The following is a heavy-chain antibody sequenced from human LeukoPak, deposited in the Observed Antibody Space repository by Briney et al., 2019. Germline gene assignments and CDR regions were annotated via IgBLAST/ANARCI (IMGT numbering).Heavy chain of an antibody. CDR1: GGSISRSSSY. V-gene: IGHV4-39*01. CDR3: ARGRDGDPRGNWFDP. CDR2: FYHSGIT. J-gene: IGHJ5*02. D-gene: IGHD4-17*01. Sequence: SETLSLTCTVSGGSISRSSSYWGWVRQPPGSTLEWIGNFYHSGITYYNPALKSRVTMSVDTSKNQFSLKLTSVTAADTAVYYCARGRDGDPRGNWFDPWGQGTLVTVSS.